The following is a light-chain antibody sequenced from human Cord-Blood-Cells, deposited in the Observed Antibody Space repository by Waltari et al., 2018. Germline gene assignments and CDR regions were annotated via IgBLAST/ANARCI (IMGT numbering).Light chain of an antibody. V-gene: IGLV1-36*01. CDR2: YDD. J-gene: IGLJ3*02. Sequence: QSVLTQPPSVSEAPRQRVTIPCSGSSSNIGNNAVNWYQQPPGKGPKLLIYYDDLRPSGVSDRFSGSKSGTSASLAISGLQSEDEADYYCAAWDDSLNGPVFGGGTKLTVL. CDR1: SSNIGNNA. CDR3: AAWDDSLNGPV.